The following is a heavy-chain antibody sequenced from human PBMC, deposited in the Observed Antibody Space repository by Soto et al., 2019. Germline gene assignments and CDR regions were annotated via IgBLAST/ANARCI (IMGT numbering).Heavy chain of an antibody. D-gene: IGHD6-19*01. J-gene: IGHJ3*02. Sequence: GGSLRLSCAASGFTFSSYAIFWVRQAPGRGLECVSGISSTGVSTYYANSVKGRFTISRDNSKNMLYLQMGSLRAEDMAVYHCARPQYVAGTRIGAFDIWGQGTMVTVSS. CDR2: ISSTGVST. CDR1: GFTFSSYA. CDR3: ARPQYVAGTRIGAFDI. V-gene: IGHV3-64*01.